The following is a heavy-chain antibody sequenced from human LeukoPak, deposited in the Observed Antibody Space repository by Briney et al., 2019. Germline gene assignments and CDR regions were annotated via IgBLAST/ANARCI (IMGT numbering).Heavy chain of an antibody. CDR3: ARPNITSYYDSRGYDAFDV. CDR1: GYSFTSYW. D-gene: IGHD3-22*01. CDR2: IYPGDSDT. J-gene: IGHJ3*01. Sequence: GESPKISCKGSGYSFTSYWIGWVRQMPGKGLEWMGIIYPGDSDTRYSPSFQGQVTISADKSISTAYLQWSSLKASDTAMYYCARPNITSYYDSRGYDAFDVWGQGTMVTVSS. V-gene: IGHV5-51*01.